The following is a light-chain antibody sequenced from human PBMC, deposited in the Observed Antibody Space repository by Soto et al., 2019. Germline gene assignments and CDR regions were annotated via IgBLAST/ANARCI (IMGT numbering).Light chain of an antibody. J-gene: IGKJ1*01. Sequence: DSQITQSPYSVSASVGDRVTITFWASQAISSLLAWYQYKPGKAPKLLIYVASSLESGVPSRFSGSGSGTEFTLTISSLQPDDFATYYCQQYNSYWTFGQGTKVDIK. CDR3: QQYNSYWT. V-gene: IGKV1-5*01. CDR1: QAISSL. CDR2: VAS.